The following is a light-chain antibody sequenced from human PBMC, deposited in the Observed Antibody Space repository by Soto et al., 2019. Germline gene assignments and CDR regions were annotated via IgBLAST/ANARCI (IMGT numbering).Light chain of an antibody. CDR2: GAS. CDR3: QQYDNWPRT. CDR1: QSVSSN. Sequence: EIVMTQSPATLSVSPGXRATLSCWASQSVSSNLAWYQQKSGQAPRLLMYGASTRAGGIPARFSGSGSGTEFTLTISSLQSEDFAVYYCQQYDNWPRTFGQGTKVDIK. V-gene: IGKV3-15*01. J-gene: IGKJ1*01.